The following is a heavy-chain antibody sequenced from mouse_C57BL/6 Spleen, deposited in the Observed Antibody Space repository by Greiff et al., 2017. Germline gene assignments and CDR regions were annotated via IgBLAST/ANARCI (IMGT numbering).Heavy chain of an antibody. V-gene: IGHV1-55*01. J-gene: IGHJ2*01. D-gene: IGHD1-1*01. CDR1: GYTFTSYW. CDR3: ARDYYGSSYGY. Sequence: VQLQQPGAELVKPGASVKMSCMASGYTFTSYWITWVKQRPGQGLEWIGDIYPGSGSTNYNEKFKSKATLTVDTSSSTAYMQLSSLTSEDSAVYYCARDYYGSSYGYWGQGTTLTVSS. CDR2: IYPGSGST.